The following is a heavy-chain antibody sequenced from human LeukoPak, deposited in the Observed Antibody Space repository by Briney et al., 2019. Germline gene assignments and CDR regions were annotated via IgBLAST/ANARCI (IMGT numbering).Heavy chain of an antibody. Sequence: GGSLRLSCSASGFTFSNYAMHWVRQAPGKGLGWVAVIWYDGSEKYYAESVKGRFTISRDNSRNTLFLQMSSLRVEDTAVYYCATLLSRDDFWGQGTLVTVSS. V-gene: IGHV3-33*01. J-gene: IGHJ4*02. CDR1: GFTFSNYA. D-gene: IGHD2-21*01. CDR3: ATLLSRDDF. CDR2: IWYDGSEK.